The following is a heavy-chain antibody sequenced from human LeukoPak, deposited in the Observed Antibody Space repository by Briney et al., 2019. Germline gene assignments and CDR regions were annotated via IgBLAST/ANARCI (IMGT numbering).Heavy chain of an antibody. Sequence: GGSLRLTCAASGFTFSSYGMHWVRQAPGKGLEWVAVIWYDGSNKYYADSVKGRYTISRDNSKNTLYLQMNSLRAEDTAVYYCARRTALWFGDYWGQGTLVTVSS. CDR2: IWYDGSNK. D-gene: IGHD3-10*01. V-gene: IGHV3-33*01. J-gene: IGHJ4*02. CDR1: GFTFSSYG. CDR3: ARRTALWFGDY.